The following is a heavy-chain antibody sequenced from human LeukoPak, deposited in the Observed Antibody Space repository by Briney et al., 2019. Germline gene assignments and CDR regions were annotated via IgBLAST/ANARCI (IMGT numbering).Heavy chain of an antibody. V-gene: IGHV1-69*05. CDR2: IIPIFGTA. CDR1: GGTFRSYA. D-gene: IGHD1-26*01. Sequence: SVKVSXKASGGTFRSYAISWVRQAPGQGLEWMGRIIPIFGTANYAQKFQGRVTITTDESTSTADMELSSLRSEDTAVYYCARDLIVGATEGPWFDPWGQGTLVTVSS. J-gene: IGHJ5*02. CDR3: ARDLIVGATEGPWFDP.